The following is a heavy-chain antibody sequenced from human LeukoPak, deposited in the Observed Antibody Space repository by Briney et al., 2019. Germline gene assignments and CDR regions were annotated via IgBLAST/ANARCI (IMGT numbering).Heavy chain of an antibody. CDR1: GYSISSGYY. CDR3: AREGYSSSWDYYYYYNMDV. D-gene: IGHD6-13*01. V-gene: IGHV4-38-2*02. CDR2: IYYSGST. Sequence: KPSETLSLTCTVSGYSISSGYYWGWIRQPPGKGLEWIGSIYYSGSTNYNPSLKSRVTMSVDTSKNQFSLKLSSVTAADTAVYYCAREGYSSSWDYYYYYNMDVWGKGTTVTISS. J-gene: IGHJ6*03.